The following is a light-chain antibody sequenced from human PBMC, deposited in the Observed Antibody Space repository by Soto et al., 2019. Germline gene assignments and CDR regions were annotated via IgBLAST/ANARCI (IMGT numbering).Light chain of an antibody. Sequence: DIQMTQSPSSLSASVGDRVTITCQASQDIRKHLAWYQQKPGKAPNLLITDTSDLQTGDPSRFSGRGSGANYFFSISSLQPEDVGTYYCQQYDNFPQTFGQGTRVDIK. V-gene: IGKV1-33*01. CDR2: DTS. CDR3: QQYDNFPQT. CDR1: QDIRKH. J-gene: IGKJ1*01.